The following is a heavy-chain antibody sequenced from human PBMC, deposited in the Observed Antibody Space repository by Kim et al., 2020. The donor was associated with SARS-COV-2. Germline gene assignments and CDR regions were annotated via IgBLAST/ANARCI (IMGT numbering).Heavy chain of an antibody. Sequence: GGSLRLSCAASGFTFSSYGMHWVRQAPGKGLEWVTVIWYDGSNKYYADSVKGRFTISRDNSKNTLYLQMNSLRAEDTAVYYCARDKGLRRTYWYFDLWGRGTLVTVSS. CDR3: ARDKGLRRTYWYFDL. CDR2: IWYDGSNK. J-gene: IGHJ2*01. V-gene: IGHV3-33*01. D-gene: IGHD4-17*01. CDR1: GFTFSSYG.